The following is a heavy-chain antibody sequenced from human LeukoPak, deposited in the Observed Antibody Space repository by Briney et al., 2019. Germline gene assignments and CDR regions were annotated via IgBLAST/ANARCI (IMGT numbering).Heavy chain of an antibody. Sequence: PGGSLRLSCAASGFTFSNYATSWVRQAPGKGLEWVSSTSGSGGLTYYADFVKGRFTISRDNSKHTLYMQMNSLRAEDTAVYYCARDGDNGYSYNIDYWGPGTLITVSS. J-gene: IGHJ4*02. CDR1: GFTFSNYA. D-gene: IGHD5-18*01. CDR2: TSGSGGLT. V-gene: IGHV3-23*01. CDR3: ARDGDNGYSYNIDY.